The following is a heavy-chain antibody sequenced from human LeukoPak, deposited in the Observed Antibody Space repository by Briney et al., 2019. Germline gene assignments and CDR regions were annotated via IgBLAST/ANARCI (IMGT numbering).Heavy chain of an antibody. V-gene: IGHV7-4-1*02. J-gene: IGHJ4*02. CDR1: GYTFTSYG. D-gene: IGHD5-12*01. Sequence: ASVKVSCKASGYTFTSYGINWVRQAPGQGLEWMGWINTNTGNPTYAQGFTGRFVFSLDTSVSTTYLQISSLKAEDTAVYYCVRDEGLSFGVVATVYGFDYWGQGTLVTVSS. CDR2: INTNTGNP. CDR3: VRDEGLSFGVVATVYGFDY.